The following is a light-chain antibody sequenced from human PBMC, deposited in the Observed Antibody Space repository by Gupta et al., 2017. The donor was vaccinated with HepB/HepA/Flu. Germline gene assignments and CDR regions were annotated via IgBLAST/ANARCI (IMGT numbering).Light chain of an antibody. V-gene: IGKV3-15*01. J-gene: IGKJ1*01. CDR1: QSVSSH. CDR3: QHEDNCPRT. Sequence: EIVMTQSPATLSVSQGERATLSCRASQSVSSHLDWYQQKPGQAPRLLIYGASSRATGIPGRFSGSGSGTEFTLTISSLQSEDFAVYYCQHEDNCPRTFGQGTKVEIK. CDR2: GAS.